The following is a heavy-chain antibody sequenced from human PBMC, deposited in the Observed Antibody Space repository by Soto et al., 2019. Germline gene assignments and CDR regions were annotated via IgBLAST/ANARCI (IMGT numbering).Heavy chain of an antibody. Sequence: QLQLQESGSGLVKPSQTLSLTCAVSGGSISSGGYSWSWIRQPPGKGLEWIGYIYHSGSSYYTPSHKIRVTISVDRSKNQFCLKLSSVTAADTAVYYCSRGMTTVTTLDYWGQGTLVTVSS. J-gene: IGHJ4*02. CDR1: GGSISSGGYS. D-gene: IGHD4-4*01. CDR3: SRGMTTVTTLDY. CDR2: IYHSGSS. V-gene: IGHV4-30-2*01.